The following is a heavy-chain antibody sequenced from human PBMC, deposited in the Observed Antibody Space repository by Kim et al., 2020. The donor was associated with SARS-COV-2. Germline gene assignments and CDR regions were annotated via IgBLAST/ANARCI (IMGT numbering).Heavy chain of an antibody. D-gene: IGHD2-21*02. V-gene: IGHV3-30*07. CDR3: AKETVATYGIGV. Sequence: YYADSVKGRFTSSRDNSKNTLYLQMNSLRAEDTAVYYCAKETVATYGIGVWGQGTTVTVSS. J-gene: IGHJ6*02.